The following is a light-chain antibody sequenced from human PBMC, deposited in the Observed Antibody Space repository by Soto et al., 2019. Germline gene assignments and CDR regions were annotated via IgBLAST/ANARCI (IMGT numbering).Light chain of an antibody. J-gene: IGLJ1*01. CDR2: DVS. Sequence: QSVLTKPASGNGSPGQSITISCTGTSSDVGGYNYVSWYQQHPAKAPKVMIYDVSNRPSGVSNRFSGSKSGNTASLTISGLQAEDEADYYCYSYTSSSTYVFGTGTKVTV. V-gene: IGLV2-14*03. CDR3: YSYTSSSTYV. CDR1: SSDVGGYNY.